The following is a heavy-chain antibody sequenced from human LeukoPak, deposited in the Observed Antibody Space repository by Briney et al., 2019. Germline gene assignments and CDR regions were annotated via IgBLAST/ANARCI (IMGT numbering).Heavy chain of an antibody. J-gene: IGHJ4*02. CDR3: AKGDYGDYGIFAY. CDR1: GFTFSSYA. D-gene: IGHD4-17*01. CDR2: ISGSGGST. Sequence: GGSLRLSCAASGFTFSSYAMSWVRQAPGKGLEWVSVISGSGGSTYYADSVKGRFTISRDNSKITLYLQMNSLRAEDTAVYYCAKGDYGDYGIFAYWGQGALVTVSS. V-gene: IGHV3-23*01.